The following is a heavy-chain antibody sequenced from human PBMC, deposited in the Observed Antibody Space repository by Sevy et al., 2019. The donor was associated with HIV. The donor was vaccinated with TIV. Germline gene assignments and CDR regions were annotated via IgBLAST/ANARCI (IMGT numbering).Heavy chain of an antibody. CDR1: GFILRNYV. V-gene: IGHV3-30-3*01. CDR3: ARDQAGPSDDYYYYYGMDL. CDR2: VSFDGCDK. Sequence: GGSLRLSCAASGFILRNYVMHWVRQAPGKGLEWVAAVSFDGCDKFYADSVKGRFTISRDNSKNRLYLQTNSLRAEDTAVYYCARDQAGPSDDYYYYYGMDLWGQGTTVTVSS. D-gene: IGHD3-10*01. J-gene: IGHJ6*02.